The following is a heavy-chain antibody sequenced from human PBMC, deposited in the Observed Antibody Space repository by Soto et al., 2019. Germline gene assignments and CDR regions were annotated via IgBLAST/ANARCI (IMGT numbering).Heavy chain of an antibody. CDR2: TYYRSRWYH. Sequence: SQTLSLTCAISGDSVSSTTAAWNWIRQSPSRGLEWLGRTYYRSRWYHDYAVSVRSRVTINPDTSNNQFSLQLTSVTPEDTAVYYCARDPGYFYGMDVWGQATPVTVSS. CDR3: ARDPGYFYGMDV. V-gene: IGHV6-1*01. CDR1: GDSVSSTTAA. J-gene: IGHJ6*02.